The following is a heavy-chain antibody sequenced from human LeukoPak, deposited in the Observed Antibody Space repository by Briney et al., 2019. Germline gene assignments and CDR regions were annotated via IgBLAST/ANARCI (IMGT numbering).Heavy chain of an antibody. J-gene: IGHJ3*02. D-gene: IGHD2-2*02. V-gene: IGHV3-53*01. CDR2: IYSGGST. CDR3: ARALYPGAFDI. Sequence: GGSLRLSCAASGFTVSNNYMSWVRQAPGKGLEWVSVIYSGGSTYYADSVKGRFTISRDNSKNTLYLQMNSLRAEDTAVYYCARALYPGAFDIWGQGTMVTVSS. CDR1: GFTVSNNY.